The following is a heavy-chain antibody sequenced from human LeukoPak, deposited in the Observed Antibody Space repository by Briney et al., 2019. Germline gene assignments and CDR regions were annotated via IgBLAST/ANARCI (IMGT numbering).Heavy chain of an antibody. D-gene: IGHD3-10*01. V-gene: IGHV1-18*01. J-gene: IGHJ6*02. Sequence: ASVKVSCKASGYTFTSYGISWVRQAPGQGLEWMGWISAYNGNTNYAQKLQGRVTMTTDTSTSTAYMELRSLRSDDTAVYYCARDGYYYGSGSYFSYYYGMDVWGQGTTVTVSS. CDR3: ARDGYYYGSGSYFSYYYGMDV. CDR1: GYTFTSYG. CDR2: ISAYNGNT.